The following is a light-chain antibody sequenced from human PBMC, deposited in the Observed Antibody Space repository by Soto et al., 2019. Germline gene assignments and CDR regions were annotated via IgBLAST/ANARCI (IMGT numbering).Light chain of an antibody. V-gene: IGKV1-5*03. J-gene: IGKJ1*01. CDR1: QSITNW. CDR3: QQYKSYWT. Sequence: DIQMTQSPATLSASVGDSVTITCRASQSITNWLAWYQLKPGKAPKLLIHEASNLHSGVSSRFTGSGSGTDFTPNITSLQPEDFATYYCQQYKSYWTFGQGTKVHIK. CDR2: EAS.